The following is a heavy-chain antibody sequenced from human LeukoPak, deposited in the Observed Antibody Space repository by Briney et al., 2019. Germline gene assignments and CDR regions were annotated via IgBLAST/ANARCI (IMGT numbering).Heavy chain of an antibody. V-gene: IGHV3-23*01. Sequence: GGSLRLSCAASGFTFSSYAMSWVRQAPGKGLEWVSAISGSGGSTYYADSVKGRFTISRDNSKNTLYLQMNSLRAEDTAVYYCAKDQGSGYSYGPYYYYMDVRGKGTTVTVSS. CDR2: ISGSGGST. CDR3: AKDQGSGYSYGPYYYYMDV. D-gene: IGHD5-18*01. J-gene: IGHJ6*03. CDR1: GFTFSSYA.